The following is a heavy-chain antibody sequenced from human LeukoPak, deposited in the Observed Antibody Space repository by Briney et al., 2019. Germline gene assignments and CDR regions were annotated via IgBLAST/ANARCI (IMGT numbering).Heavy chain of an antibody. Sequence: GRSLRLPCAASGFTFSSYAMHWVRQAPGKGLEWVAVISYDGSNKYYADSVKGRFTISRDNSKNTLYLQMNSLRAEDTAVYYCARGISPDDYWGQGTLVTVSS. CDR1: GFTFSSYA. CDR2: ISYDGSNK. CDR3: ARGISPDDY. V-gene: IGHV3-30-3*01. J-gene: IGHJ4*02.